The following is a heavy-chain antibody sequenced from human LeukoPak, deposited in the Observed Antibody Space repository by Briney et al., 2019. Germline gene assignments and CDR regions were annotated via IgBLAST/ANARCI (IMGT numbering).Heavy chain of an antibody. V-gene: IGHV3-15*01. CDR1: GFTFSNAW. CDR3: ASSRPPLFGEPRGLDI. D-gene: IGHD3-16*01. J-gene: IGHJ3*02. CDR2: IKSKTDGGTT. Sequence: GGSLRLSCAASGFTFSNAWMSWVRQAPGKGLEWVGRIKSKTDGGTTDYAAPVKGRFTISRDDSKNSLYLQMNSLKTEDTAVYYCASSRPPLFGEPRGLDIWGQGTMVTVSS.